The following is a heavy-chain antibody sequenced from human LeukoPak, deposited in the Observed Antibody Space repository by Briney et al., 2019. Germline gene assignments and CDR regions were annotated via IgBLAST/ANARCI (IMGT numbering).Heavy chain of an antibody. CDR3: ARTRITMVRGVSWFDP. CDR1: GYTFTGYY. Sequence: ASVKVSCKASGYTFTGYYMHWVRQAPGQGLEWMGWINTNTGNPTYAQGFTGRFVFSLDTSVSTAYLQISSLKAEDTAVYYCARTRITMVRGVSWFDPWGQGTLVTVSS. V-gene: IGHV7-4-1*02. CDR2: INTNTGNP. J-gene: IGHJ5*02. D-gene: IGHD3-10*01.